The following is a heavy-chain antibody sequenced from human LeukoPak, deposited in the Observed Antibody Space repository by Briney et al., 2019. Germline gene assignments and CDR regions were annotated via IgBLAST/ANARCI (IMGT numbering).Heavy chain of an antibody. CDR2: ISGSGGST. Sequence: GGSLRLSCAASGFTFSSYAMSWVRQAPGKGLEWVSAISGSGGSTYYADSVKGRFTISRDNSKNTLYLQMNSLRAEDTAVYYCAKEIVVVPAATCLWNDYWGQGTLVTVSS. CDR3: AKEIVVVPAATCLWNDY. J-gene: IGHJ4*02. CDR1: GFTFSSYA. D-gene: IGHD2-2*01. V-gene: IGHV3-23*01.